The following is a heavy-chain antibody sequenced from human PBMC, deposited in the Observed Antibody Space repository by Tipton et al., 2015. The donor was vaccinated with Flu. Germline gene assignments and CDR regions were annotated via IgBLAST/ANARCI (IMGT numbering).Heavy chain of an antibody. V-gene: IGHV4-61*09. CDR1: GGSITTESFH. CDR3: ARSVSVEMAYLMAPGE. Sequence: TLSLTCSVSGGSITTESFHWTWIRQPAGKGLEWIGHMYLSGSTTYNPSLKGRVTISKDPSKNQISLKMRSVTAADTAVYYCARSVSVEMAYLMAPGEWGQGALVSVSS. CDR2: MYLSGST. D-gene: IGHD3-16*01. J-gene: IGHJ4*02.